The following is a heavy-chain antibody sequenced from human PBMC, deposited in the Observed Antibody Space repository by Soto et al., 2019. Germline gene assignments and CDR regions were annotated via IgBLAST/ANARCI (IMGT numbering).Heavy chain of an antibody. CDR1: GFTFSSYG. V-gene: IGHV3-30*18. CDR2: ISYDGSNK. J-gene: IGHJ2*01. CDR3: AKGVVHCSGGSCYPPYWYFDL. D-gene: IGHD2-15*01. Sequence: TGGSLRLSCAASGFTFSSYGMHWVRQAPGKGLEWVAVISYDGSNKYYADSVKGRFTISRDNSKNTLYLQMNSLRAEDTAVYYCAKGVVHCSGGSCYPPYWYFDLWGRGTLVTVS.